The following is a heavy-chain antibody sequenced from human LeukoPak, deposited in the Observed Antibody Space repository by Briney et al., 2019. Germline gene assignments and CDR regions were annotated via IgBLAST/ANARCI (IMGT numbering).Heavy chain of an antibody. D-gene: IGHD3-3*01. CDR2: VTSTNKI. CDR3: ARAQTLFWEFAGFDI. Sequence: GGSLRLSCAASGFTFSSYSMNWVRQAPGKGREWIATVTSTNKIHYADSVKGRFTTSRDNAENSVYLHMNSLRDEDTAVYSCARAQTLFWEFAGFDIWGRGTKVTVSS. V-gene: IGHV3-48*02. CDR1: GFTFSSYS. J-gene: IGHJ3*02.